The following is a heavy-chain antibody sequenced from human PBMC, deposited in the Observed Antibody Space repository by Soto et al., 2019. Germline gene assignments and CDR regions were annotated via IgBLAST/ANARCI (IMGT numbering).Heavy chain of an antibody. D-gene: IGHD5-12*01. CDR3: AQDTGGYNFYYFDD. CDR1: GFTFDDYA. V-gene: IGHV3-9*01. CDR2: IGWNGGNI. Sequence: EVQLVESGGGLVQPGGSLTLSCTASGFTFDDYAMHWVRQAPGKGLEWVSGIGWNGGNIRYGDSVKGRFTISRDNAENSLHLQMNSLRAEDTALYYCAQDTGGYNFYYFDDWGQGTLVTVSS. J-gene: IGHJ4*02.